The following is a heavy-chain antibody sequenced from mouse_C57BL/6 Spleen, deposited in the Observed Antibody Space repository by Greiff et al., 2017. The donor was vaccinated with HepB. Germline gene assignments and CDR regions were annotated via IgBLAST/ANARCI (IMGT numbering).Heavy chain of an antibody. D-gene: IGHD3-2*02. CDR2: IDPSDSET. J-gene: IGHJ3*01. CDR1: GYTFTSYW. CDR3: ARPSLDSSGYVGFAY. Sequence: VQLQQPGAELVRPGSSVKLSCKASGYTFTSYWMHWVKQRPIQGLEWIGNIDPSDSETHYNQKFKDKATLTVDKSSSTAYMQLSSLTSEDSAVYYCARPSLDSSGYVGFAYWGQGTLVTVSA. V-gene: IGHV1-52*01.